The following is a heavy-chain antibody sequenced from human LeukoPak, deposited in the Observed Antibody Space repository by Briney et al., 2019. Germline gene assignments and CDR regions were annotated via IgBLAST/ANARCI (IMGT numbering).Heavy chain of an antibody. CDR2: ISGGSGST. V-gene: IGHV3-23*01. CDR1: GFTFSSYA. D-gene: IGHD1-1*01. CDR3: AKAQGYNYGPFDY. Sequence: GGSLRLSCAASGFTFSSYAMSWVRQAPGKGLEWVSTISGGSGSTDYADSVKGRFTISRDNSKNTLYLQMNSLRAEDTAVYSCAKAQGYNYGPFDYWGQGPLVTVSS. J-gene: IGHJ4*02.